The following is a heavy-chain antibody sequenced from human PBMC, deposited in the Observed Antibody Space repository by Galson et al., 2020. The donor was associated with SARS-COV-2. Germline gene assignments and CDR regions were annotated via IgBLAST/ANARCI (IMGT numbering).Heavy chain of an antibody. CDR1: GFTFNNFA. J-gene: IGHJ4*02. D-gene: IGHD3-3*01. CDR3: AKSGDYDAWSGYVSHFDY. Sequence: GGSLRLSCAASGFTFNNFAMSWVRQAPGKGLEWVAHISKSGQYTYYADSVKGRFSISRDNSENTLFLQMDSLRAEDTAVYYCAKSGDYDAWSGYVSHFDYWGQGTLVSVSS. CDR2: ISKSGQYT. V-gene: IGHV3-23*01.